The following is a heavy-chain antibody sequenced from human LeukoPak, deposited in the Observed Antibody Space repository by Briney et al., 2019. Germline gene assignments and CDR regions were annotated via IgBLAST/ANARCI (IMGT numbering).Heavy chain of an antibody. CDR3: ATRSSGYYDY. J-gene: IGHJ4*02. CDR1: GFTFSSYS. Sequence: PGGSLRLSCAASGFTFSSYSMDWVRQAPGKGLEWVSYIRVSSSSIYYADSVKGRFTISRDNAKNSLYLQMNSLRDEDTGVYYCATRSSGYYDYGGQGTLVTVSS. CDR2: IRVSSSSI. D-gene: IGHD3-22*01. V-gene: IGHV3-48*02.